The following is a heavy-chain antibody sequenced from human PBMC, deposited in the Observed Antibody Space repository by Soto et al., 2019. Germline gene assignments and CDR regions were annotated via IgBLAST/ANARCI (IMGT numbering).Heavy chain of an antibody. V-gene: IGHV4-28*03. Sequence: PSETLSLTCAVSGYSISSSNWWGWIRQPPGKGLEWIGYIYYSGSTYYNPSLKSRVTMSVDTSKNQFSLKLSSVTAVDTAVYYCARDYYGSRGAFDIWGQGTMVTVS. CDR3: ARDYYGSRGAFDI. CDR1: GYSISSSNW. CDR2: IYYSGST. J-gene: IGHJ3*02. D-gene: IGHD3-10*01.